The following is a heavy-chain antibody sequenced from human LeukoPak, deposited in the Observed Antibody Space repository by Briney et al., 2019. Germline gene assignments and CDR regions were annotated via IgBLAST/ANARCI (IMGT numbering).Heavy chain of an antibody. CDR1: GYTFTSYG. CDR3: ARDAYGSGKGYFDY. CDR2: ISAYNGNT. V-gene: IGHV1-18*01. D-gene: IGHD3-10*01. Sequence: GASVKVSCKASGYTFTSYGISWVRQAPGQGLEWMGWISAYNGNTNYAQKLQGRVTMTTDTSTSTAYMELRSLRSDDTAVCYCARDAYGSGKGYFDYWGQGTLVTVSS. J-gene: IGHJ4*02.